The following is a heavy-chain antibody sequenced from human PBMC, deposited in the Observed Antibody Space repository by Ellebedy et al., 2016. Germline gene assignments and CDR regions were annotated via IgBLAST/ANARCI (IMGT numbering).Heavy chain of an antibody. Sequence: GGSLRLSCAASGFTFSSYWMTWVRQAPGRGLEWVSGISGSGGSTFYAESVKGRFTISRDNSKNTLYLQMNSLRAEDTAVYYCAKGGYCSSTSCYFPEGRVYWGQGTLVTVSS. D-gene: IGHD2-2*01. CDR1: GFTFSSYW. CDR3: AKGGYCSSTSCYFPEGRVY. J-gene: IGHJ4*02. V-gene: IGHV3-23*01. CDR2: ISGSGGST.